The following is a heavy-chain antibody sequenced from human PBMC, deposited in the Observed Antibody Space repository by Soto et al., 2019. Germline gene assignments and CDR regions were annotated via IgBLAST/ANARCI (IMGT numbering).Heavy chain of an antibody. CDR2: IYYSGST. CDR3: ARRERAAGTDWWFDP. V-gene: IGHV4-39*01. D-gene: IGHD6-13*01. J-gene: IGHJ5*02. CDR1: GGSISSSSFH. Sequence: QLQLQESGPGLVKPSETLSLTCTVSGGSISSSSFHWGWIRQPPGKGLEWIGSIYYSGSTYYSPSLKSRVTRSVDTSKNQCSLKLSSVTAADTAVYYGARRERAAGTDWWFDPWGQGTLVTVSS.